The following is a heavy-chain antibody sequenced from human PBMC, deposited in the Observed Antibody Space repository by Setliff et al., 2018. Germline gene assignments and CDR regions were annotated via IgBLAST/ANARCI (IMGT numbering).Heavy chain of an antibody. CDR2: ISPHTGNT. V-gene: IGHV1-18*01. CDR1: GYTLDDYG. D-gene: IGHD2-8*01. J-gene: IGHJ4*02. CDR3: SRLVRYCTRTTCQRLSGGEF. Sequence: ASVKVSCKTSGYTLDDYGVAWVRQAPGQGLEWMGWISPHTGNTYYTPKLHGRVTLTTDTSTSKAYMELRSLGSDDTAVYYCSRLVRYCTRTTCQRLSGGEFWGQGTLVTVSS.